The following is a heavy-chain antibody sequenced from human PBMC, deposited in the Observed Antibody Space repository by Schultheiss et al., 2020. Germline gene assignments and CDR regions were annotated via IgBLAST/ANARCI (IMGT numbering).Heavy chain of an antibody. Sequence: GGSLRLSCAASGFTFSSYDMHWVRQGTGKGLEWVSAIGTAGDPYYPGSVKGRFTISRDNSKNTLYLQMNSLRAEDTAVYYCAKDSRVLLWFGECYMDVWGKGTTVTVSS. D-gene: IGHD3-10*01. CDR3: AKDSRVLLWFGECYMDV. CDR2: IGTAGDP. J-gene: IGHJ6*03. V-gene: IGHV3-13*05. CDR1: GFTFSSYD.